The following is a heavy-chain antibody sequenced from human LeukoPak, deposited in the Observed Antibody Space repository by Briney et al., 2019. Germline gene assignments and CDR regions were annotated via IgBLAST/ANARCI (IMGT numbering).Heavy chain of an antibody. V-gene: IGHV3-30*02. CDR1: GFTFSSFG. Sequence: GGSLRLSCAASGFTFSSFGLHWVRQAPGKGPEWVALIRSDGSSKNYADSVKGRFTISRDTSKNTVHLQMNNLRAEDTAVYYCAKWSGDYPSYYLDYWGQGTLVTVSS. J-gene: IGHJ4*02. CDR2: IRSDGSSK. D-gene: IGHD4-17*01. CDR3: AKWSGDYPSYYLDY.